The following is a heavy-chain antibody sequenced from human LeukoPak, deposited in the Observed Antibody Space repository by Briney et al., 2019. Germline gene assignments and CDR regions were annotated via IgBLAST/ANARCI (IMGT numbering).Heavy chain of an antibody. Sequence: PGGSLRLSCAASGFSFNKYWMHWVRQGPWKGLVWVSHINFDGSNTNYADSVKGRFTISRDNAKNTLYLQMNSLRAEDTAVYYCARGGLMGDFDYWGQGTLVTVSS. CDR1: GFSFNKYW. J-gene: IGHJ4*02. V-gene: IGHV3-74*01. D-gene: IGHD3-10*01. CDR2: INFDGSNT. CDR3: ARGGLMGDFDY.